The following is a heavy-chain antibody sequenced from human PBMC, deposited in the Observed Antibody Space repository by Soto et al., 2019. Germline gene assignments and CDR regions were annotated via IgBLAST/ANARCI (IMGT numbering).Heavy chain of an antibody. J-gene: IGHJ5*02. V-gene: IGHV1-8*01. CDR3: ARAAASHDP. CDR2: MNLKSGYT. CDR1: GYSFTSYD. Sequence: ASVKVSCKASGYSFTSYDINWVRQATGQGLEWMGWMNLKSGYTGYAQKFQGRVTMTIDTSISTAYMEMDSLTSDDTAVYYCARAAASHDPWSQGTLVTVSS. D-gene: IGHD6-25*01.